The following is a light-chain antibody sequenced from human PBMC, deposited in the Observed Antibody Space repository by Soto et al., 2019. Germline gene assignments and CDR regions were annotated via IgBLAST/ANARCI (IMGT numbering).Light chain of an antibody. J-gene: IGKJ4*01. V-gene: IGKV3D-7*01. CDR1: QSVDSRS. Sequence: ELVMTQSPGTLSLSPGDRATLSCRASQSVDSRSLSWYQQRPGQAPRLLIYGAATRASGIPARFSGSGSGTDFTLTISSLQPEDFAVYSCLRDHDVPLAFGGGTKVELK. CDR3: LRDHDVPLA. CDR2: GAA.